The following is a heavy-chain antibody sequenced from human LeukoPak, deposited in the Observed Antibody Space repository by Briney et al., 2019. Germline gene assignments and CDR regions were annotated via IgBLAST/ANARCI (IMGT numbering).Heavy chain of an antibody. CDR1: GFTFSGYS. D-gene: IGHD3-3*01. J-gene: IGHJ6*02. V-gene: IGHV3-21*01. CDR2: ISSSSSYI. CDR3: ARDPTYDFWSGYYAGSYYYGMDV. Sequence: GGSLRLSCAASGFTFSGYSMNWVRQAPGKGLEWVPSISSSSSYIYYADSVKGRFTISRDNAKNSLYLQMNSLRAEDTAVYYCARDPTYDFWSGYYAGSYYYGMDVWGQGTTVTVSS.